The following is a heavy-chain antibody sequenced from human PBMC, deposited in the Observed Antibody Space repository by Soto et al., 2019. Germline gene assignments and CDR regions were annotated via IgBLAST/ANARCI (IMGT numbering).Heavy chain of an antibody. CDR2: INAGNGNT. CDR1: GYTFTSYA. V-gene: IGHV1-3*01. D-gene: IGHD2-8*01. J-gene: IGHJ6*02. Sequence: GASVKVSCKASGYTFTSYAMHWVRRAPGQRLEWMGWINAGNGNTKYSQKFQGRVTITRDTSASTAYMELSSLRSEDTAVYYCARDNCTNGVCYYAYYYGMDVWGQGTTVTVSS. CDR3: ARDNCTNGVCYYAYYYGMDV.